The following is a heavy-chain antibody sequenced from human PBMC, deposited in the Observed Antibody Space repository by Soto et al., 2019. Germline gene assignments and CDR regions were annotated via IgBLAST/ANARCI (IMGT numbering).Heavy chain of an antibody. CDR3: TTYSGAAFEY. Sequence: RLSCVASGLTFNNAWMNWVRQAPGKGLEWVGRIRSKSDGGTTDYAAPVKGRFTISRDDSKNMVDLQMSSLKTEDTAIYYCTTYSGAAFEYWGQGALVTVSS. J-gene: IGHJ4*02. CDR1: GLTFNNAW. D-gene: IGHD1-26*01. V-gene: IGHV3-15*01. CDR2: IRSKSDGGTT.